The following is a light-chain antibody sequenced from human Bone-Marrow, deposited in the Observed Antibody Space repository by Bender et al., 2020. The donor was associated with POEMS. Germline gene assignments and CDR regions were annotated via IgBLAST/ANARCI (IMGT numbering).Light chain of an antibody. J-gene: IGLJ2*01. Sequence: NFMLTQPHSVSESPGKTVTISCTRSSGTIASSYVQWFQQRPGSSPTTVIYEDNQRPSGVPDRFSGPIDTSSNSASLTVSGLKTEDEADYYCQSYDSSNPNVVFGGGTKLTVL. CDR1: SGTIASSY. CDR2: EDN. CDR3: QSYDSSNPNVV. V-gene: IGLV6-57*01.